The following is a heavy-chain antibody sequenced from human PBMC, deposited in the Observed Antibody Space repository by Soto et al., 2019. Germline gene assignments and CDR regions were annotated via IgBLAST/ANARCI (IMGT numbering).Heavy chain of an antibody. CDR2: IYYSGST. D-gene: IGHD2-15*01. J-gene: IGHJ4*01. Sequence: SETLSLTCTVSGAPITINYWSWIRQAPGKGLEWIGYIYYSGSTTYNPSLKSRVTMSADTSKDQFSLKLNSVTAADTAVYYCARDAGGPYDNWVPGILVTVSS. CDR1: GAPITINY. CDR3: ARDAGGPYDN. V-gene: IGHV4-59*01.